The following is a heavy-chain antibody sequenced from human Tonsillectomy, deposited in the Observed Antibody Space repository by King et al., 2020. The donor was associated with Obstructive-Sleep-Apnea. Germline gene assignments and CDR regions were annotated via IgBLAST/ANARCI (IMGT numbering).Heavy chain of an antibody. V-gene: IGHV3-11*01. D-gene: IGHD2-21*02. CDR3: ARVKVTPPLWGSYYYGMDV. CDR2: ITSGGTTI. J-gene: IGHJ6*02. CDR1: GFTFSDYY. Sequence: VQLVESGGGLVKPGGSLRLSCAASGFTFSDYYMNWIRQAPGKGLEWVSYITSGGTTIYNADSVKGRFTVSRDNAKNSLYLQMNSLRAEDTALYYCARVKVTPPLWGSYYYGMDVGVRGTTVPVSS.